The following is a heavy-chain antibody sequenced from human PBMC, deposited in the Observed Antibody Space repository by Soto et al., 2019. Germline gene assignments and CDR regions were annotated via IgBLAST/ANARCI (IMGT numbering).Heavy chain of an antibody. V-gene: IGHV3-74*01. CDR2: IKTDGSTT. D-gene: IGHD3-10*01. Sequence: EVQLVESGGGLVQPGGSLRLSCVASGFTFSDYWMHWVRQVPGKGLVWVSRIKTDGSTTTYADSVQGRFTVSRDNAKNTIYLQMNSRRDEDTAMYYCVREGLGVLRLFDFWGQGTLVIVSS. J-gene: IGHJ4*02. CDR3: VREGLGVLRLFDF. CDR1: GFTFSDYW.